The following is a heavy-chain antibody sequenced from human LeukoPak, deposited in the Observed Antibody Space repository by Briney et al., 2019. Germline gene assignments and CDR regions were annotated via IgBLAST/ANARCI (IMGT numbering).Heavy chain of an antibody. D-gene: IGHD4-17*01. CDR1: GGSFSGYY. V-gene: IGHV4-34*01. Sequence: SETLSLTCAVYGGSFSGYYWSWIRQPPGKGLEWIGEINHSGSTNYNPSLKSRVTISVDTSKNQFSPKLSSVTAADTAVYYCARGTMTTVTYYFDYWGQGTLVTVSS. CDR2: INHSGST. CDR3: ARGTMTTVTYYFDY. J-gene: IGHJ4*02.